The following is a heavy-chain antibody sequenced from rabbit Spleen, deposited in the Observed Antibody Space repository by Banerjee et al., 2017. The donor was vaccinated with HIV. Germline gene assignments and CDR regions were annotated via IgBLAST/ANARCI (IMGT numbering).Heavy chain of an antibody. J-gene: IGHJ6*01. CDR1: GVSFSFSSY. CDR2: IDAGSSGFT. V-gene: IGHV1S40*01. Sequence: QSLEESGGDLVKPGASLTLTCTASGVSFSFSSYMCWVCQAPGKGLEWIACIDAGSSGFTYFATWAKGRFTISKTSSTTVTLEMTRLTAADTATYFCARDTASSFSSYGMDLWGQGTLVTVS. D-gene: IGHD8-1*01. CDR3: ARDTASSFSSYGMDL.